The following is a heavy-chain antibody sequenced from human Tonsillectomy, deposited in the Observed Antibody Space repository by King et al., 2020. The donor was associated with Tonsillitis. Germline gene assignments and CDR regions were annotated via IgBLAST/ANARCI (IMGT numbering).Heavy chain of an antibody. CDR3: ARGDWYFDL. V-gene: IGHV4-30-2*01. CDR2: IYHSGNT. J-gene: IGHJ2*01. Sequence: QLQESGSGLVKPSQTLSLTCAVSGGSISSGGYSWTWIRQPPGKDLEWIGYIYHSGNTYYNPSLKSRVFISVDRSKNQVSPKLTSVTAADTAVYYCARGDWYFDLWGRGTLVTVSS. D-gene: IGHD3-10*01. CDR1: GGSISSGGYS.